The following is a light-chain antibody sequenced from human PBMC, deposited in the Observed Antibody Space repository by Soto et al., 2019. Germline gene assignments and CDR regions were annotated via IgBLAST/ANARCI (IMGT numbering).Light chain of an antibody. CDR3: QQYKSWWT. V-gene: IGKV3-15*01. CDR2: GAS. J-gene: IGKJ1*01. CDR1: QSISSN. Sequence: DIVRTQSPATLSVSPGERATLSCRAGQSISSNLAWYQQKPGQAPRLLIYGASTRATGIPARFSGSGSGTEFTLTISSLQSEDFAVYYCQQYKSWWTFGQGTKVEI.